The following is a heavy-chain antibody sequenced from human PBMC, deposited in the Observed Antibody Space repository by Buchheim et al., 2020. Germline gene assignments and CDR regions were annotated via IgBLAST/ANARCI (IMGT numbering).Heavy chain of an antibody. V-gene: IGHV2-5*01. CDR3: VHKSYRGVDY. CDR2: IYRNDDR. CDR1: GFSLSTGAVG. Sequence: QISLKESGPTVVKPTQTLTPTCSFSGFSLSTGAVGVGWIRQPPGKALEWLAVIYRNDDRRHSPSLKTRVTITEDTSKNQVVLTMTNMDPMDTATYYCVHKSYRGVDYWGQGTL. J-gene: IGHJ4*02. D-gene: IGHD3-16*02.